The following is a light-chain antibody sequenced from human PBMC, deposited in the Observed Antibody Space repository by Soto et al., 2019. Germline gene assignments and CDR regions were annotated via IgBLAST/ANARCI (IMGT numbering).Light chain of an antibody. CDR1: QSVSSSY. Sequence: ETVLTQSPGTLSLSPGEGATLSCRASQSVSSSYLAWYLQKPGQTPRLLIYGASNRATGIPDRFSGSGSGTDFTLTISRLEPEDFAVYYCQQYVPSPPSWTFGQGTKVEIK. J-gene: IGKJ1*01. CDR3: QQYVPSPPSWT. CDR2: GAS. V-gene: IGKV3-20*01.